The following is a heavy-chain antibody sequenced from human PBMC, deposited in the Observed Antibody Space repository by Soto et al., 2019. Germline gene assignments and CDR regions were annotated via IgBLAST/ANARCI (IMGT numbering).Heavy chain of an antibody. Sequence: GGSLRLSCAASGFTFSNCAMSWVRQPPGKGLEWVSAISGSGGSTYYADSVKGRFTISRDNSKNTLYLQMNSLRAEDTAVYYCAKDLGKRGEPRSGYYYYGMDVWGQGTTVTVSS. CDR2: ISGSGGST. J-gene: IGHJ6*02. D-gene: IGHD3-16*01. V-gene: IGHV3-23*01. CDR1: GFTFSNCA. CDR3: AKDLGKRGEPRSGYYYYGMDV.